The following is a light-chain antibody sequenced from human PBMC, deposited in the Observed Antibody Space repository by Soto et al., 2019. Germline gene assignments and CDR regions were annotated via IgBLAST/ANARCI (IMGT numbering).Light chain of an antibody. CDR1: QSVTNK. CDR3: QQYGSSSIT. V-gene: IGKV3-20*01. Sequence: EIVLTQSPATLSVSPGERATLYCRASQSVTNKLAWYQQRTGQAPRLLIYGASSRATGIPDRFSGSGSGTDFTLTISRLEPEELAVYDCQQYGSSSITFGQGTRLEIK. CDR2: GAS. J-gene: IGKJ5*01.